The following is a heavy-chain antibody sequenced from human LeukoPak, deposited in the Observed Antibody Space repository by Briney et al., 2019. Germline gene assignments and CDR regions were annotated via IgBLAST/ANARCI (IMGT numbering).Heavy chain of an antibody. CDR2: ISYDGSNK. D-gene: IGHD5-12*01. CDR3: AKGYSGYDYAFDI. CDR1: GFTFSSYA. J-gene: IGHJ3*02. Sequence: GGSLRLSCAASGFTFSSYAMHWVRQAPGKGLEWVAVISYDGSNKYYADSVKGRFTISRDNSKNMVYLQMNSLRVEDTAVYYCAKGYSGYDYAFDIWGQGTMVTISS. V-gene: IGHV3-30-3*01.